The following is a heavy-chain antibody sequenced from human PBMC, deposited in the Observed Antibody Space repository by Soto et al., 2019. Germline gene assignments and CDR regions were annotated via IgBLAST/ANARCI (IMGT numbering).Heavy chain of an antibody. V-gene: IGHV6-1*01. D-gene: IGHD6-13*01. CDR2: TYYRSTWYN. CDR3: ARVEAGAGYYYYGMDV. J-gene: IGHJ6*02. Sequence: SQTLSLPCAISGASVSSNSAAWNWIRQSPSRGLEWLGRTYYRSTWYNDYAVSVKSRITINPDTSKNQFSLQLNSVTPEDTAVYYCARVEAGAGYYYYGMDVWGQGTTVTVSS. CDR1: GASVSSNSAA.